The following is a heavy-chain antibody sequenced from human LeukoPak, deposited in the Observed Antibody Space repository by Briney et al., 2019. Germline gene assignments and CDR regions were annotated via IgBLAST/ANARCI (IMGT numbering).Heavy chain of an antibody. Sequence: SETLSLTCAVYGGSFSGYYWSWLRQPPGKGLEWIGEINHSGSTNYNPSLKSRVTISVDTSKNQFSLKLSSVTAADTAVYYCARVSLGALIAAAYIDYWGQGTLVTVSS. J-gene: IGHJ4*02. CDR3: ARVSLGALIAAAYIDY. CDR1: GGSFSGYY. V-gene: IGHV4-34*01. CDR2: INHSGST. D-gene: IGHD6-13*01.